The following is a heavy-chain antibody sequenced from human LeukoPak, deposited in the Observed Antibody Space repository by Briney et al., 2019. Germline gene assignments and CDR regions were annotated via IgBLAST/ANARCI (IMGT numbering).Heavy chain of an antibody. CDR1: GFTFSSYT. CDR2: ISRSSSYI. D-gene: IGHD3-22*01. J-gene: IGHJ4*02. V-gene: IGHV3-21*01. Sequence: GGSLRLSCAASGFTFSSYTMNWVRQAPGRGLEWVSSISRSSSYIYYGDSVKGRFTISRDNAKNSLYLQMNSLRAEDTAVYYCARVAYYDSSGYYPVPFDYWGQGTLLTVSS. CDR3: ARVAYYDSSGYYPVPFDY.